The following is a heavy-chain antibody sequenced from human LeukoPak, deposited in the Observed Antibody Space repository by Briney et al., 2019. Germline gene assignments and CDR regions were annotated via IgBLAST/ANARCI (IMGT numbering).Heavy chain of an antibody. CDR2: IYTSGST. CDR3: ARGLLDGYTHPAAFDI. V-gene: IGHV4-61*02. J-gene: IGHJ3*02. CDR1: GGSISSGSYY. Sequence: KPSQTLSLTCTVSGGSISSGSYYWSRIRQPAGKGLEWIGRIYTSGSTNYNPSLKSRVTISVDTSKNQFSLKLSSVTAADTAVYYCARGLLDGYTHPAAFDIWGQGTMVTVSS. D-gene: IGHD5-24*01.